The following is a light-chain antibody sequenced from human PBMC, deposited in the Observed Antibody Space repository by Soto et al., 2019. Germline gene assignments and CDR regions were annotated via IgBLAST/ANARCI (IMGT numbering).Light chain of an antibody. V-gene: IGKV3-11*01. CDR1: QSVGSS. CDR2: DAS. CDR3: QQRSNWPRT. J-gene: IGKJ2*01. Sequence: EIVLTQSPATLSLSPGERATLSCRASQSVGSSLAWFQHKPGQAPRLLIYDASNRATGIPARFSGSGSGTDFTLTIISLEPEDFAVYYCQQRSNWPRTFGQGPKLEIK.